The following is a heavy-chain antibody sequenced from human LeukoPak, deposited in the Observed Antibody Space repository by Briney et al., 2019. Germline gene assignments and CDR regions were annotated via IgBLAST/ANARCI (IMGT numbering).Heavy chain of an antibody. V-gene: IGHV4-34*01. J-gene: IGHJ5*02. CDR2: IDHSGST. CDR3: ARAIRLYGDYSFNP. CDR1: RGSFSGYY. Sequence: SETLSVTCADYRGSFSGYYWSWIRQPPGKGLEWIGEIDHSGSTNYNPSLKSRVTISVDTSKNQFSLKLSSVTAADTAVYYCARAIRLYGDYSFNPWGQGTLVTASS. D-gene: IGHD4-17*01.